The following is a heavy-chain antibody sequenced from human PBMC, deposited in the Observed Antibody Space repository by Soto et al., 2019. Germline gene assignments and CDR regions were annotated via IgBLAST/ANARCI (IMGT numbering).Heavy chain of an antibody. CDR2: INHSGST. D-gene: IGHD2-15*01. CDR1: GGSFSGYY. J-gene: IGHJ5*02. Sequence: QVQLQQWGAGLLKPSETLSLTCAVYGGSFSGYYWSWIGQPPGKGLEWIGEINHSGSTNYNPSLKSRVTISVDTSKNQFALKLSSVTAADTAVYYCARPSGSGGKRFDPWGQGTLVTVSS. V-gene: IGHV4-34*01. CDR3: ARPSGSGGKRFDP.